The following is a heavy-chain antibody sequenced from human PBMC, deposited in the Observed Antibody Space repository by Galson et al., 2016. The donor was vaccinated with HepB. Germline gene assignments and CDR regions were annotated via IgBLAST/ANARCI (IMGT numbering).Heavy chain of an antibody. D-gene: IGHD6-6*01. V-gene: IGHV2-5*02. Sequence: PALVKPTQTLALTCTFSGFSLSTSGVGVGWIRQPPGKALEWLALIYWDDDRRYSPSLKNRLTITKDTSKNQVVLTMTTMDPVDTATYYCARHAVASRLGSLGAFDVWSQGTMVTVSS. J-gene: IGHJ3*01. CDR1: GFSLSTSGVG. CDR2: IYWDDDR. CDR3: ARHAVASRLGSLGAFDV.